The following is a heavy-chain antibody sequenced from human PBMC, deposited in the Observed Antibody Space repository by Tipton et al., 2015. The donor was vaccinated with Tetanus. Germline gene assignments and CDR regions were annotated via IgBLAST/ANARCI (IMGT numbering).Heavy chain of an antibody. CDR3: ARSKLLWFGESLSGFDS. CDR2: IYSGGST. J-gene: IGHJ4*02. D-gene: IGHD3-10*01. CDR1: GGSSHSYF. V-gene: IGHV4-4*07. Sequence: TLSLTCTVSGGSSHSYFWSWIRQSAGRGLEWIGRIYSGGSTNYNPSLKSRVTMSMDTSKSQFSLRLTSVTAADTAVYYCARSKLLWFGESLSGFDSWGQGTLVTVSA.